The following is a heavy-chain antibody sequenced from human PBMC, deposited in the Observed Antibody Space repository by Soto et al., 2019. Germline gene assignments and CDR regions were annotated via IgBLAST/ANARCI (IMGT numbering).Heavy chain of an antibody. CDR3: ARDRYDFWSGYYRPIDY. J-gene: IGHJ4*02. V-gene: IGHV3-21*01. Sequence: GGSLRLSCAASGFTFSSYSMNWVRQAPGKGLEWVSSISSSSSYIYYADSVKGRFTISRDNAKNSLYLQMNSLRAEDTAVYYCARDRYDFWSGYYRPIDYWGQGTLVTVSS. D-gene: IGHD3-3*01. CDR1: GFTFSSYS. CDR2: ISSSSSYI.